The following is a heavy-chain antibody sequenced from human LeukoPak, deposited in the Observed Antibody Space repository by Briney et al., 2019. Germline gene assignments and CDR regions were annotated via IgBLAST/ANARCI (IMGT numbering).Heavy chain of an antibody. D-gene: IGHD6-13*01. Sequence: GASVKVSCKASGGTFSSYAISWVRQAPGQGLEWMGGIIPIFGTANYAQKFQGRVTMTRDTSTSTVYMELSSLRSEDTAVYYCARVTAAAGTLPFDPWGQGTLVTVSS. CDR1: GGTFSSYA. CDR3: ARVTAAAGTLPFDP. CDR2: IIPIFGTA. J-gene: IGHJ5*02. V-gene: IGHV1-69*05.